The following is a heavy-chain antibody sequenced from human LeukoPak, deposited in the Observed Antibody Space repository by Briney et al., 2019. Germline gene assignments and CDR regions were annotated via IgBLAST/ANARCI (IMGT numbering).Heavy chain of an antibody. Sequence: GGSLRLSCAASAFTFSSYEINWVRQAPGKGLEWDSYISSSGSTIYYADSVKGRFTISRHNAKNSLFLQMNSLRAEDTAAYYCARGYTYGLDFWGQGTLVTVSS. CDR1: AFTFSSYE. J-gene: IGHJ4*02. CDR2: ISSSGSTI. D-gene: IGHD5-18*01. V-gene: IGHV3-48*03. CDR3: ARGYTYGLDF.